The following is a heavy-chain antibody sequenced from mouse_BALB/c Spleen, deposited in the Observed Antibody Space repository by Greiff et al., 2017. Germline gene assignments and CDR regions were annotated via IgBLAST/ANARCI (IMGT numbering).Heavy chain of an antibody. J-gene: IGHJ4*01. CDR2: INPNNGGT. V-gene: IGHV1-18*01. D-gene: IGHD2-3*01. CDR3: ARTDGYYVDYAMDY. Sequence: EVKLVESGPELVKPGASVKIPCKASGYTFTDYNMDWVKQSHGKSLEWIGDINPNNGGTIYNQKFKGKATLTVDKSSSTAYMELRSLTSEDTAVYYCARTDGYYVDYAMDYWGQGTSVTVSS. CDR1: GYTFTDYN.